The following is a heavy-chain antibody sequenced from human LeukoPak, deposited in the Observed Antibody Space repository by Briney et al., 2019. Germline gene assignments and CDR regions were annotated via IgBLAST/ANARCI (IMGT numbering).Heavy chain of an antibody. D-gene: IGHD3-22*01. J-gene: IGHJ4*02. CDR3: ARDRDYYDSSGYYQGLDY. Sequence: GASVKVSCKASGYTFTSYYMHWVRQAPGQGLEWMGIINPSGGSTSYAQKFQGRVTMTRGTSTSTVYMELSSLRSEDTAVYYCARDRDYYDSSGYYQGLDYWGQGTLVTVSS. CDR1: GYTFTSYY. CDR2: INPSGGST. V-gene: IGHV1-46*01.